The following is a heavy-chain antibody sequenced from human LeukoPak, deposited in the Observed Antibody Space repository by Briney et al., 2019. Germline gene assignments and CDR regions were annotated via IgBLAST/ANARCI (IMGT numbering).Heavy chain of an antibody. Sequence: GASVKVSCKASGYTFTGYYMHWVRQAPGQGLEWMGWISAYNGNTNYAQKLQGRVTMTTDTSTSTAYMELRSLRSDDTAVYYCARVGPKLLWFGEYPDAFDIWGQGTMVTVSS. CDR3: ARVGPKLLWFGEYPDAFDI. V-gene: IGHV1-18*04. CDR1: GYTFTGYY. D-gene: IGHD3-10*01. J-gene: IGHJ3*02. CDR2: ISAYNGNT.